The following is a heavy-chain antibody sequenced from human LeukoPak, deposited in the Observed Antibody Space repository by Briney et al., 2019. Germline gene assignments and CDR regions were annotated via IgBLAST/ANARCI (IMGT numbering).Heavy chain of an antibody. Sequence: GGSLRLSCAASGFTFSSYWMHWVRQVPGKGLVWVSRINTDGSSTSYADSVKGRFTISRDNAKNTLYLQMNSLRAEDTAVYYCAASFRHYYYYMDVWGKGTTVTVSS. J-gene: IGHJ6*03. CDR1: GFTFSSYW. D-gene: IGHD2/OR15-2a*01. CDR3: AASFRHYYYYMDV. V-gene: IGHV3-74*01. CDR2: INTDGSST.